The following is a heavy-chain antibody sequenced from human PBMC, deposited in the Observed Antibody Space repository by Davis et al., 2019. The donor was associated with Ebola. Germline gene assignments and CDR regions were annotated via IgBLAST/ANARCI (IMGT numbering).Heavy chain of an antibody. CDR3: AKEGAGSGGWGPAGY. J-gene: IGHJ4*02. CDR1: GFTFSSYA. CDR2: VSSAAGST. Sequence: GGSLRLSCAASGFTFSSYAMSWVRLAPGKGLEWVSGVSSAAGSTYSADSVKGRFTVSRDNSKNTLYLQMNSLRAEDTAVYYCAKEGAGSGGWGPAGYWGQGTLVTVSS. D-gene: IGHD6-19*01. V-gene: IGHV3-23*01.